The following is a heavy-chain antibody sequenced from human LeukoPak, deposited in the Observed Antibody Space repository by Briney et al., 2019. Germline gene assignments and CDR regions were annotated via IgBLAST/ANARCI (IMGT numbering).Heavy chain of an antibody. CDR1: GFTFSDSA. J-gene: IGHJ4*02. V-gene: IGHV3-23*01. CDR3: AKDIEASI. CDR2: ISHSGANT. Sequence: QSGRSLRLSCAASGFTFSDSAMDWVRQAPGKGLEWVSLISHSGANTFYADSVKGRFSVSRDNSKNTMYLQMNSLRAEDTAVYYCAKDIEASIWGQGTLVAVSS. D-gene: IGHD2-15*01.